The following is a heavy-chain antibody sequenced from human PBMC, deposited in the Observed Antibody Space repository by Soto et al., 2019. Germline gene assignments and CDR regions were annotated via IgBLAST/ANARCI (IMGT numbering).Heavy chain of an antibody. V-gene: IGHV4-34*01. D-gene: IGHD1-1*01. CDR1: GGSFSGYY. CDR3: ARGTWSVRFDY. Sequence: QVQLQQWGAGLLKPSETLSLTCAVYGGSFSGYYWSWIRQPPGKGLEWIGEINHSGSTNYNPSLKSRVTISVDTSKNQFSLTLTSVTAADTAVYYCARGTWSVRFDYWGQGTPVTVSS. CDR2: INHSGST. J-gene: IGHJ4*02.